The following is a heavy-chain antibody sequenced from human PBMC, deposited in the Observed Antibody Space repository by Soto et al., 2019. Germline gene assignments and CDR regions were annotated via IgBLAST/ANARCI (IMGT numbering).Heavy chain of an antibody. D-gene: IGHD6-13*01. Sequence: QVQLVQSGAEVKKPGSSVKVSCKASGGTFSSYAISWVRQAPGQGLEWMGGIIPIFGTANYAQKFQGRVTITEDESTSTAYMELSSLRSEDTAVYYCARDMAAAGTVRTRKTPPDWFDPWGQGTLVTVSS. J-gene: IGHJ5*02. V-gene: IGHV1-69*01. CDR1: GGTFSSYA. CDR3: ARDMAAAGTVRTRKTPPDWFDP. CDR2: IIPIFGTA.